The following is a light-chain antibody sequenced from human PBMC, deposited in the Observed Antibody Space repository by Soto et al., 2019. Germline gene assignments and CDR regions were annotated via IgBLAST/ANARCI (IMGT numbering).Light chain of an antibody. V-gene: IGKV1-5*01. J-gene: IGKJ1*01. CDR1: QSIGSW. Sequence: DIQMTQSPSTLSASVGDRVTMTCRASQSIGSWLAWYQHKPGRAPKLLIFDGARLESGVPSRFSGSGSGTEFTFTISSLQPEDFATYYCQQYNKFSPTFSQGTKVDIK. CDR3: QQYNKFSPT. CDR2: DGA.